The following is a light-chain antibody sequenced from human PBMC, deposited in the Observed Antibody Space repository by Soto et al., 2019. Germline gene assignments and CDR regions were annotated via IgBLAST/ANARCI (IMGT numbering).Light chain of an antibody. Sequence: QSALTQPRSVSGSPGQSVTISCTGTSSDVGGYNYASWYQQHPGKAPKLMIYDVSERPSGVPDRFSGSKSGNTASLTISGLQAEDEADYYCCSYGGSFYVFGTGTKVTVL. CDR2: DVS. CDR1: SSDVGGYNY. CDR3: CSYGGSFYV. V-gene: IGLV2-11*01. J-gene: IGLJ1*01.